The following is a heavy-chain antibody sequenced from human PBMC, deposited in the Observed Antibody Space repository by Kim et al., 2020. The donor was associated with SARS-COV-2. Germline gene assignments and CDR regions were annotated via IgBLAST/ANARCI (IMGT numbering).Heavy chain of an antibody. CDR1: GFTFSNYW. V-gene: IGHV3-74*01. J-gene: IGHJ4*02. CDR3: VRDRGEHRILDY. CDR2: IKTDGTYI. D-gene: IGHD2-15*01. Sequence: GGSLRLSCAASGFTFSNYWMHWVRQGPGEGLLWVARIKTDGTYINYADSVRGRFTISRDNAKNTLYLQMSSLRAEDTAVYYCVRDRGEHRILDYWGQGTLVTVSA.